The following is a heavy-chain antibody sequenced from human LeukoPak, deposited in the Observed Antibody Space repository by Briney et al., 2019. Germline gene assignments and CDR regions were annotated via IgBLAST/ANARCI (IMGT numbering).Heavy chain of an antibody. J-gene: IGHJ5*02. CDR2: ISSSSSYI. CDR1: GFTFSSYS. V-gene: IGHV3-21*01. Sequence: GGSLRLSCAASGFTFSSYSMSWVRQAPGKGLEWVSSISSSSSYIYYADSVKGRFTISRDNAKNSLYLQMNSLRAEDTAVYYCARVERGPLTWFGGTNWFDPWGQGTLVTVSS. CDR3: ARVERGPLTWFGGTNWFDP. D-gene: IGHD3-10*01.